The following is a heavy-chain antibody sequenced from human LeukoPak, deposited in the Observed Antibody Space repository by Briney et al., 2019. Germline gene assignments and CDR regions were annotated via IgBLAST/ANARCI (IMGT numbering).Heavy chain of an antibody. CDR3: AKDFESGYYYTY. Sequence: GGSLRLSCAASGFTLSSYGMSWVRQAPGKGLEWVSAISGSGGSTYYADSVKGRFTISRDNSKNTLYLQMNSLRAEDTAVYYCAKDFESGYYYTYWGQGTLVTVSS. V-gene: IGHV3-23*01. J-gene: IGHJ4*02. D-gene: IGHD3-22*01. CDR1: GFTLSSYG. CDR2: ISGSGGST.